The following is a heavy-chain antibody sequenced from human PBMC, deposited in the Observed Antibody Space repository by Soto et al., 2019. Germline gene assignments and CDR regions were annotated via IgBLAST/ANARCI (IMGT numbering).Heavy chain of an antibody. J-gene: IGHJ5*02. CDR1: GYSFSSYW. V-gene: IGHV5-51*01. D-gene: IGHD3-16*01. CDR3: ARGNIANWFGP. Sequence: SLKISCQSSGYSFSSYWIVWVRQMPGKGLAWMGIIYPNDSKFKYNPSYQGQVTMSVDKSISTAYLQWSSLRASDTAIYFCARGNIANWFGPWGQGTPVTSP. CDR2: IYPNDSKF.